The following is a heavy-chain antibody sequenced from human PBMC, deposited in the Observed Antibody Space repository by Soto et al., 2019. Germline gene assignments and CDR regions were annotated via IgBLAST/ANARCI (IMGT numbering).Heavy chain of an antibody. CDR3: ARRYSYNGMDV. CDR1: GGSISSGGYY. CDR2: IYYSGST. J-gene: IGHJ6*02. V-gene: IGHV4-31*03. D-gene: IGHD1-1*01. Sequence: KTSETLSLTCTVSGGSISSGGYYWSWIRQHPGKGLEWIGYIYYSGSTYYNPSLKSRVTISVDTSKNQFSLKLSSVTAADTAVYYCARRYSYNGMDVWGQGTTVTVSS.